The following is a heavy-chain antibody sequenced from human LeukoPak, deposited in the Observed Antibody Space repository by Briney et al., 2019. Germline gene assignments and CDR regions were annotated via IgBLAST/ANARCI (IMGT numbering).Heavy chain of an antibody. CDR3: ARGSGSYWYFDL. D-gene: IGHD1-26*01. CDR1: GFTFSSYD. V-gene: IGHV3-13*01. J-gene: IGHJ2*01. Sequence: GGSLRLSCAASGFTFSSYDMHWVRQATGKGLEWVSAIGTAGDTYYPGSVKGPFTISRENAKNSLYLQMNSLRAWNTAVYYCARGSGSYWYFDLWGRGTLVTVSS. CDR2: IGTAGDT.